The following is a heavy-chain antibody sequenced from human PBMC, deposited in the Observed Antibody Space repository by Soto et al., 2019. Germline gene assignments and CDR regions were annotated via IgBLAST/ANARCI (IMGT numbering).Heavy chain of an antibody. D-gene: IGHD3-10*01. CDR2: IYYNGNI. CDR1: GGSITSYY. V-gene: IGHV4-59*01. Sequence: QVQLQESGPGLVKPLETLSLTCTVPGGSITSYYWSWVRQPPGKGLEWIGNIYYNGNINYNPSLKSRLTISLDTPKNQFSLRLSSVTAADTAVYYCATGRVYFGSEYWGQGTLVTVSS. CDR3: ATGRVYFGSEY. J-gene: IGHJ4*02.